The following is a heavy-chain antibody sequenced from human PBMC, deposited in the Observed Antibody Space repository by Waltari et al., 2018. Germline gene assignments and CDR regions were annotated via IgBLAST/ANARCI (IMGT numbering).Heavy chain of an antibody. J-gene: IGHJ6*02. CDR2: INPNSGGT. Sequence: QVQLVQSGAEVKKPGASVKVSCKASGYTFTGYYMHWVRQAPGQGLEWMGRINPNSGGTNYAQKFQGRVTMTRDTSISTAYMELSRLRSDDTAVYYCARDGYDFWSGYYYYGMDVWGQGTTVTVSS. CDR3: ARDGYDFWSGYYYYGMDV. V-gene: IGHV1-2*06. D-gene: IGHD3-3*01. CDR1: GYTFTGYY.